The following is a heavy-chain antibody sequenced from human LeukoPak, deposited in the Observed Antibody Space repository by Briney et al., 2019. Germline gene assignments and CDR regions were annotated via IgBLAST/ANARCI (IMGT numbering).Heavy chain of an antibody. CDR3: ARLSQFGVLRFSYYMDV. Sequence: SETLSLTCTVSGGSFSSYYWGWIRQPPGKGLEWIGSIYHSGSTYYNPSLKSRVTISVDTSKNQFSLKLSSVTAADTAVYYCARLSQFGVLRFSYYMDVWGKGTTVTVSS. J-gene: IGHJ6*03. CDR1: GGSFSSYY. V-gene: IGHV4-38-2*02. CDR2: IYHSGST. D-gene: IGHD3-3*01.